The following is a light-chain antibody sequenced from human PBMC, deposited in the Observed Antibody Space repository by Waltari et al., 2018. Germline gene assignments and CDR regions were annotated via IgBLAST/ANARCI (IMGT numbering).Light chain of an antibody. CDR3: QQRSSWPT. CDR2: GAS. CDR1: QSVGTS. J-gene: IGKJ5*01. V-gene: IGKV3-11*01. Sequence: EIVLTQSPPTLSLSPGERATLSCRASQSVGTSLAWYRQKPGQPPRLLIFGASNRAIGIPAKFSGRGSGTDFTLTISSLEPEDFAIYYCQQRSSWPTFGQGTRLDI.